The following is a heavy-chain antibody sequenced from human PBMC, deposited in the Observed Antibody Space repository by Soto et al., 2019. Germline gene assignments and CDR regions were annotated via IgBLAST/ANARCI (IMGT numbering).Heavy chain of an antibody. V-gene: IGHV1-18*01. CDR1: GYTSTSYG. D-gene: IGHD3-16*02. CDR2: ISVYNGNT. Sequence: ASVKVSCKASGYTSTSYGFSWVRQAPGQGLEWMGWISVYNGNTKHAQKLQDRVTMTTDPSKSTAYMQLRSLRPDARAVYFCARCMRRNFYHSRTYRIQNYFAYWGQ. CDR3: ARCMRRNFYHSRTYRIQNYFAY. J-gene: IGHJ4*02.